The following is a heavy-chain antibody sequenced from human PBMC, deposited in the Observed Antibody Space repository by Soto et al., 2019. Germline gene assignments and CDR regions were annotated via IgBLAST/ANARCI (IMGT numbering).Heavy chain of an antibody. Sequence: GGSLRLSCAASGFTFSSYAMSWVRQAPGKGLEWVSAISGSGGSTYYADSVKGRFTISRDNSKNTLYLQMNSLRAEDTAVYYCAKARKYDFWSGYPESNYYFDYWGQGTLVTVSS. V-gene: IGHV3-23*01. D-gene: IGHD3-3*01. CDR1: GFTFSSYA. J-gene: IGHJ4*02. CDR2: ISGSGGST. CDR3: AKARKYDFWSGYPESNYYFDY.